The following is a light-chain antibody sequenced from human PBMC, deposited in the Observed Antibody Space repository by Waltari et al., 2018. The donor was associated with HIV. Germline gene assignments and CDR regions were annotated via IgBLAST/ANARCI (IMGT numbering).Light chain of an antibody. Sequence: DIQMTQSPSSLSASVGDRVTITCRASQSVSVYLNWYQQKPGKAPKLLIYAASTLQSGVPSRFSGSESGSDFTLTISALQPEDSATYYCQQSYSNPRFSGGTKVQI. J-gene: IGKJ4*01. CDR3: QQSYSNPR. V-gene: IGKV1-39*01. CDR1: QSVSVY. CDR2: AAS.